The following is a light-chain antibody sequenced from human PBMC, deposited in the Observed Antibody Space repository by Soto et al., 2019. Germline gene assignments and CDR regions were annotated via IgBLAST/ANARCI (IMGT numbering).Light chain of an antibody. J-gene: IGKJ4*01. Sequence: IQLTQSPSSLSASVGDRVTITCRASQDISSYLAWYQQKPGKAPKLLIYLASTLHSGVPSSFSGSGSGTDFSLTISSLQPEDDETYYCQSLNRFPHSFGGGTKVDIK. CDR2: LAS. CDR1: QDISSY. V-gene: IGKV1-9*01. CDR3: QSLNRFPHS.